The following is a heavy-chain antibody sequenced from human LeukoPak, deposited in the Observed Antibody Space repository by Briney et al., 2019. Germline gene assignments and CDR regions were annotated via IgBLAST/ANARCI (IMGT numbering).Heavy chain of an antibody. CDR3: ASSSVGYDILTGYYGGDWFDP. Sequence: SVKVSCKASGGTFSSYAISWVRQAPGQGLEWMGGIIPIFGTANYAQKFQGRVTITTDESTSTASMELSSLRSEDTAVYYCASSSVGYDILTGYYGGDWFDPWGQGTLVTVSS. CDR1: GGTFSSYA. D-gene: IGHD3-9*01. J-gene: IGHJ5*02. CDR2: IIPIFGTA. V-gene: IGHV1-69*05.